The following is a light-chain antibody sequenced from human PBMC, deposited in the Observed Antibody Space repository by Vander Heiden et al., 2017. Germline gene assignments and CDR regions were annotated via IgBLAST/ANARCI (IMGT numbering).Light chain of an antibody. CDR3: AACDDSLSGPNWV. Sequence: QSVLTQPPSASGTPGQRVTISCSGSSSNIGSNYVYWYHQLPGTAPKLLIYRNDQRPSGVPDRFSGSESGASASLAISGLRSEDEADDYCAACDDSLSGPNWVFGGGTKLTVL. J-gene: IGLJ3*02. V-gene: IGLV1-47*01. CDR1: SSNIGSNY. CDR2: RND.